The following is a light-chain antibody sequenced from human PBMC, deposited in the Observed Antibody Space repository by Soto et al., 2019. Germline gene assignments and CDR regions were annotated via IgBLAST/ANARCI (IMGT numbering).Light chain of an antibody. V-gene: IGKV3-11*01. Sequence: EIVLTQSPATLSLSPGERATLSCRASQSVSSYLAWYQQKPGKAPRLLIYDVSNRATGIPARFGGSGSGTDFTLTISRLEPEDFATYYCQQYGSSPLTFGGGTKVDIK. J-gene: IGKJ4*01. CDR2: DVS. CDR3: QQYGSSPLT. CDR1: QSVSSY.